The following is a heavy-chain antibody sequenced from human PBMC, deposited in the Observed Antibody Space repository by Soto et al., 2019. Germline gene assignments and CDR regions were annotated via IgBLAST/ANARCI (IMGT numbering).Heavy chain of an antibody. CDR3: ARGADKWELLPNNWFDP. V-gene: IGHV4-39*01. D-gene: IGHD1-26*01. Sequence: QLQLQESGPGLVKPSETLSLTCTVSGGSISSSSYYWGWIRQPPGKGLEWIGSIYYSGSTYYNPSLKSRVTISVDTSKNQFSLKLSSVTAADTAVYYCARGADKWELLPNNWFDPWGQGTLVTVSS. CDR2: IYYSGST. J-gene: IGHJ5*02. CDR1: GGSISSSSYY.